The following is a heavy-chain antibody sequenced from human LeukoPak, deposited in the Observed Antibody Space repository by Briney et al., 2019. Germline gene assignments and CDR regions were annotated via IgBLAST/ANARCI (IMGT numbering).Heavy chain of an antibody. D-gene: IGHD3-16*02. CDR1: GFTFSSYA. V-gene: IGHV3-23*01. CDR2: ISVGGGGT. CDR3: ARDYR. Sequence: GGSLRLPCAASGFTFSSYAMSWVRQAPGKGLEWVSVISVGGGGTTYADSVKGRFTISRDNAKNSLYLQMNSLRAEDTAVYYCARDYRWGQGTLVTVSS. J-gene: IGHJ4*02.